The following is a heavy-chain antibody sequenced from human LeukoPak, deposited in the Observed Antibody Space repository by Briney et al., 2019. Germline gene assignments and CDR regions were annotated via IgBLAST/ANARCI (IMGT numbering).Heavy chain of an antibody. CDR1: GYTFTSYD. D-gene: IGHD6-6*01. V-gene: IGHV1-8*03. CDR3: ARKQLFWFDP. Sequence: GASVKVSCKASGYTFTSYDINWVRQATGQGLEWMGWMNPNSGNTGYAQKLQGRVTITRNTSISTAYMELSSLRSEDTAVYYCARKQLFWFDPWGQGTLVTVSS. J-gene: IGHJ5*02. CDR2: MNPNSGNT.